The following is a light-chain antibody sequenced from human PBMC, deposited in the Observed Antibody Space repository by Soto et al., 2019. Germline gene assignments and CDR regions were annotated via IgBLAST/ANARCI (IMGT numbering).Light chain of an antibody. V-gene: IGKV3-15*01. CDR1: QSISVTY. J-gene: IGKJ1*01. Sequence: EIVLTQSPGTLSLSPGERATLSCRASQSISVTYLAWYQQRPGQAPRLLIYRASTRATGIPARFSGSGSGTEFTLTISSLQSEDFTVYSCLQYHNLWAFGQGTKVDI. CDR3: LQYHNLWA. CDR2: RAS.